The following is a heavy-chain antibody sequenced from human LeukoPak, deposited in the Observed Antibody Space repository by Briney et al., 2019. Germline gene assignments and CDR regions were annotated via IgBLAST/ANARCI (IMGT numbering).Heavy chain of an antibody. V-gene: IGHV4-59*05. J-gene: IGHJ4*02. CDR2: IYYSGST. CDR3: ARHVTYYGVPARVDY. Sequence: PSETLSLTCTVSGGSISSYYWSWIRQPPGKGLEWIGSIYYSGSTYYNPSLKSRVTISVDTSKNQFSLKLSSVTAADTAVYYCARHVTYYGVPARVDYWGQGTLVTVSS. CDR1: GGSISSYY. D-gene: IGHD3-10*01.